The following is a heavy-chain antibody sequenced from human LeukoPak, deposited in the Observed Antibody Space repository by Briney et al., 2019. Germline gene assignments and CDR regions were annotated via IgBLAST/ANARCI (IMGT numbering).Heavy chain of an antibody. Sequence: GGSLRLSCAASGFIFSSYGMHWVRQAPGKGLERVAFIRYDGSKKYYADSVKGRFTISRDNSKNTLYLQMNSLRAEDTAVYYCAKGISPVISLVYFDYWGQGTLVTVSS. CDR3: AKGISPVISLVYFDY. V-gene: IGHV3-30*02. CDR2: IRYDGSKK. D-gene: IGHD2-15*01. CDR1: GFIFSSYG. J-gene: IGHJ4*02.